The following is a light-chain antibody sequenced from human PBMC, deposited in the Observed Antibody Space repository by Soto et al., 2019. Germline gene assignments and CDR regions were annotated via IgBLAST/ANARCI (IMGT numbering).Light chain of an antibody. CDR2: GTS. Sequence: QAVVTQPPSVSGAPGQRVTITCSGSDSNIGANLVVYWYRQLPGTAPKVLIYGTSNRPSGVPDRFSGFKSGTSASLVITGLQAEDEGDYYCQSYDASLSGGVFGGATKLTVL. J-gene: IGLJ3*02. V-gene: IGLV1-40*01. CDR1: DSNIGANLV. CDR3: QSYDASLSGGV.